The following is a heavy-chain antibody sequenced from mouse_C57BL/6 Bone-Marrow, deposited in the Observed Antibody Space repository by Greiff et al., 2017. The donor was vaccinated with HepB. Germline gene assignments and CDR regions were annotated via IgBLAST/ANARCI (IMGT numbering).Heavy chain of an antibody. D-gene: IGHD2-3*01. V-gene: IGHV1-15*01. CDR3: TRWLLRGWFAY. CDR1: GYTFTDYE. CDR2: IDPETGGT. Sequence: QVQLKESGAELVRPGASVTLSCKASGYTFTDYEMHWVKQTPVHGLEWIGAIDPETGGTAYNQKFKGKAILTADKSSSTAYMELRSLTSEDSAVYYCTRWLLRGWFAYWGQGTLVTVSA. J-gene: IGHJ3*01.